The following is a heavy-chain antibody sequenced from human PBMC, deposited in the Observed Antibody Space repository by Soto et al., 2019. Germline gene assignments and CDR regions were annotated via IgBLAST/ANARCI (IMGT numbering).Heavy chain of an antibody. V-gene: IGHV4-39*02. J-gene: IGHJ6*02. CDR1: GVSITSSSCY. D-gene: IGHD3-22*01. CDR2: IYYSGST. CDR3: ARETYYYDSSGYSSRGYYYGMDV. Sequence: SETLSLTCTFSGVSITSSSCYWGWIRQPPWKRLEWIGSIYYSGSTYYNPSLKSRVTISVDTSKNQFSLKLCSVTAADTAVYYCARETYYYDSSGYSSRGYYYGMDVWGQGTTVTVSS.